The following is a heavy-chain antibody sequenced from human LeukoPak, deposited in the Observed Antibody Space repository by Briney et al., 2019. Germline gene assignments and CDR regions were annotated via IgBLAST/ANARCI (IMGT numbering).Heavy chain of an antibody. J-gene: IGHJ3*02. D-gene: IGHD4-17*01. CDR3: ARYGVLGNTFDI. CDR1: GGSISSGGYS. CDR2: IYHSGST. Sequence: SETLSLTCAVSGGSISSGGYSWSWIRQPPGTGLEWIGYIYHSGSTCYNPSLKSRVTISVDRSKNQFSLKLSSVTAADTAVYYCARYGVLGNTFDIWGPGTMVTVSS. V-gene: IGHV4-30-2*01.